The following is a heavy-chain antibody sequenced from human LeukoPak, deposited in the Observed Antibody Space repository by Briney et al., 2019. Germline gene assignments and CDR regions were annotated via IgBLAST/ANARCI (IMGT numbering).Heavy chain of an antibody. Sequence: GGSLRLSCVAPGFTFSTYWMSWVRQAPGKGLEWVANINQDGSEKNYVDSVKGRFTISRDNGKNSLYLQMNSLRAEDTAVYYCARSRYCSSTNCYIDYWGQGALVAV. CDR3: ARSRYCSSTNCYIDY. CDR1: GFTFSTYW. D-gene: IGHD2-2*01. V-gene: IGHV3-7*01. J-gene: IGHJ4*02. CDR2: INQDGSEK.